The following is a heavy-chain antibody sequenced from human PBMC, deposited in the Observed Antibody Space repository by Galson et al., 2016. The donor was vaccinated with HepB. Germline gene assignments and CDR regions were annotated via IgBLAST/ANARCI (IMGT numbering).Heavy chain of an antibody. J-gene: IGHJ4*02. D-gene: IGHD4-23*01. CDR1: GFTFSSYS. CDR3: AAVGYGGKGFDN. V-gene: IGHV3-48*02. Sequence: SLRLSCAASGFTFSSYSMNWVRQAPGNGLEWVSYISSSSSTIYYADSVKGRFTISRDNAKNSLYLQMNSLRDEDTALYYCAAVGYGGKGFDNWGQGTLVTASS. CDR2: ISSSSSTI.